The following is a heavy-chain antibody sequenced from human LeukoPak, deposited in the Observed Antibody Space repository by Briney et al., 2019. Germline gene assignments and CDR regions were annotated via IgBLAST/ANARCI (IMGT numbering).Heavy chain of an antibody. J-gene: IGHJ4*02. CDR3: AREWLGYSYGTRTPYFDY. CDR1: GFTFSSYW. CDR2: IKQDGSEK. Sequence: PGGSLRLSCAASGFTFSSYWMSWVRQAPGKGLEGVANIKQDGSEKYYVDSVKGRFTISRDNAKNSLYLQMNSLRAEDTAVYYCAREWLGYSYGTRTPYFDYWGQGTLVTVSS. V-gene: IGHV3-7*01. D-gene: IGHD5-18*01.